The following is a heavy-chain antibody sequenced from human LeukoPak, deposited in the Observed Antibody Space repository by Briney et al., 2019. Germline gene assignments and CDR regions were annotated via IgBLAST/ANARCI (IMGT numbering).Heavy chain of an antibody. Sequence: SETLSLTCTVSGDSISSYYWSWIRQPAGKGLEWIGRIFTSGRTNYNPSLKSRVTISLDTSKNQFSLKLTSVTAADTAVYYCARGRGYNYAFPFDYWGQGTLVTVSS. CDR2: IFTSGRT. D-gene: IGHD5-18*01. CDR3: ARGRGYNYAFPFDY. V-gene: IGHV4-4*07. J-gene: IGHJ4*02. CDR1: GDSISSYY.